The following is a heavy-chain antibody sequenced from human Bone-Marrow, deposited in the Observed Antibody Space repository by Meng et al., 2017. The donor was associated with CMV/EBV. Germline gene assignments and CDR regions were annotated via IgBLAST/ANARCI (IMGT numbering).Heavy chain of an antibody. D-gene: IGHD3-3*01. V-gene: IGHV3-48*03. CDR3: ARGSFTIFGVVPDY. Sequence: GESLKISCAASGFTFSSYEMNWVRQAPGKGLEWVSYISSAGAIYYADSVTGRFTISRDNAKNSLYLQVNSLRAEDTAVYYCARGSFTIFGVVPDYWGQGTLVTVSS. CDR2: ISSAGAI. J-gene: IGHJ4*02. CDR1: GFTFSSYE.